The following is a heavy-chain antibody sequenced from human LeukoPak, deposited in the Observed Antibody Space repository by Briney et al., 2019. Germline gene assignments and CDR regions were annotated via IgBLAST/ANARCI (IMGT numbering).Heavy chain of an antibody. J-gene: IGHJ4*02. CDR1: GFTFSSYG. Sequence: GGSLRLSCAVSGFTFSSYGMHWVRQAPGKGLEWVAVISYDGSNKYYADSVKGRFTISRDKSKNTLYLQMNSLRAEDTAVYYCARDCCGEWYFFDSWGQGTLVTVSS. V-gene: IGHV3-30*03. CDR3: ARDCCGEWYFFDS. CDR2: ISYDGSNK. D-gene: IGHD3-10*01.